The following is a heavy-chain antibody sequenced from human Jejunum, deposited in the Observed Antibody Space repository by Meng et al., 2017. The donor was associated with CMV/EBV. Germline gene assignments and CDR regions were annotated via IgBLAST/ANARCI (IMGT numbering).Heavy chain of an antibody. Sequence: SGGSISNYYWSWIRQSPGKGLEWIAYIHSSGTTSYNPSLKSRVSMSLDTSKNRFTLKLTSVTAADTAVYYCARDRGNTYGYELAYWGQGTVVTVSS. CDR1: GGSISNYY. J-gene: IGHJ4*02. CDR3: ARDRGNTYGYELAY. D-gene: IGHD5-18*01. V-gene: IGHV4-59*01. CDR2: IHSSGTT.